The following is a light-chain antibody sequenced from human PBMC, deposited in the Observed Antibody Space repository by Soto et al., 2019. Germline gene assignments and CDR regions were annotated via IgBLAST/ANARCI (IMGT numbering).Light chain of an antibody. CDR1: SSNIGSNT. J-gene: IGLJ1*01. Sequence: QSVLTQPPSASGTPGQRVTISCSGSSSNIGSNTVNWYQQLPGTAPKLLIYSNNQRPSGVPERFSGSKSGTSASLAISGLQSEDEADYYCAAWDDSLNAHYVFGTGTKVTVL. V-gene: IGLV1-44*01. CDR3: AAWDDSLNAHYV. CDR2: SNN.